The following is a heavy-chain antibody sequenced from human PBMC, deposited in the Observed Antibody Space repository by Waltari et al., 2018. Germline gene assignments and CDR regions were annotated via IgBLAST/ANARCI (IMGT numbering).Heavy chain of an antibody. CDR3: ARGGSYYYGSGSYYKGHYMDV. CDR1: GGSISSGGYS. CDR2: IYHSGST. V-gene: IGHV4-30-2*01. D-gene: IGHD3-10*01. J-gene: IGHJ6*03. Sequence: QLQLQESGSGLVKPSQTLSLTCAVSGGSISSGGYSWRWIRQPQGKGLEWIGYIYHSGSTYYNPSLKSRVTISVDRSKNQFSLKLSSVTAADTAVYYCARGGSYYYGSGSYYKGHYMDVWGKGTTVTISS.